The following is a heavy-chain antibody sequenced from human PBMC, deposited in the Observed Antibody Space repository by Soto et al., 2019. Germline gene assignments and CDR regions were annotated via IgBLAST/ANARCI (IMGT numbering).Heavy chain of an antibody. Sequence: GGSLRLSCAASGFTFSSYAMHWVRQAPGKGLEYVSAISSNGGSTYYANSVKGRFTISRDNSKNTLYLQMGSLRAEDMAVYYCARAPPGYYYYYYYMDVWGKGTTVTVSS. CDR2: ISSNGGST. CDR3: ARAPPGYYYYYYYMDV. J-gene: IGHJ6*03. V-gene: IGHV3-64*01. CDR1: GFTFSSYA.